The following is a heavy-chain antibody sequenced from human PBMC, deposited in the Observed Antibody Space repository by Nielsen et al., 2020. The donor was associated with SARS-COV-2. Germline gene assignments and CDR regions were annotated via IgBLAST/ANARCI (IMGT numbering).Heavy chain of an antibody. CDR1: GFIVSTKY. CDR2: YYSGGTT. J-gene: IGHJ4*02. D-gene: IGHD5-18*01. Sequence: GESLKISCAASGFIVSTKYMNWVRQAPGKGLEWVSVYYSGGTTLYADSVKGRFIISRDNSRNTVYLQMNSLRVEDTAMYYCAREGDTYGVRNFGYWGQGIMVTVSS. V-gene: IGHV3-53*01. CDR3: AREGDTYGVRNFGY.